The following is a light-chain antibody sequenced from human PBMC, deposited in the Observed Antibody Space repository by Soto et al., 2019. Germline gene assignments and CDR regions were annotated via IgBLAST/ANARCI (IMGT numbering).Light chain of an antibody. CDR3: TSCARGSTLV. Sequence: QSALTQPAAVSGSPGQSITISCTGTSSDVGNYNLVSWYQQYPGKAPKLMIYATSKRPSGVSNRFSGSKSGDTASLTISGLQAEDEADYYCTSCARGSTLVFGGGTKLTVL. V-gene: IGLV2-23*01. J-gene: IGLJ3*02. CDR2: ATS. CDR1: SSDVGNYNL.